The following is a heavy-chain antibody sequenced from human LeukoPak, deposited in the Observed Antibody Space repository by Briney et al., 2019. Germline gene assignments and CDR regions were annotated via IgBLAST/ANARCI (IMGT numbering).Heavy chain of an antibody. J-gene: IGHJ4*02. D-gene: IGHD2-15*01. CDR1: GGSVSGYY. CDR3: ARIHRYCSGGACYVLDN. V-gene: IGHV4-59*02. CDR2: VYYSGST. Sequence: SETLSLTCVVSGGSVSGYYWGWIRQPPGRGLEWIGYVYYSGSTNYNPSFKSRITISVDTSRNQFSLQLSSVTAAGTAVYYCARIHRYCSGGACYVLDNWGQGTPVAVSS.